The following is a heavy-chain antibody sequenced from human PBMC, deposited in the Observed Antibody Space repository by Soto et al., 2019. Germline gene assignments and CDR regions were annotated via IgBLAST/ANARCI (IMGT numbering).Heavy chain of an antibody. CDR2: IRSKAYSGTT. Sequence: GGSLRLSCVTSGFTFGDYAMSWIRQAPGKGLEWVGFIRSKAYSGTTEYAASVKGRFTISRDDSKSIAFLQMNSLKTEDTAVYYCTRDGPRAPYYYDTTGYYADFWGQGTLVTVSS. V-gene: IGHV3-49*03. CDR3: TRDGPRAPYYYDTTGYYADF. J-gene: IGHJ4*02. D-gene: IGHD3-22*01. CDR1: GFTFGDYA.